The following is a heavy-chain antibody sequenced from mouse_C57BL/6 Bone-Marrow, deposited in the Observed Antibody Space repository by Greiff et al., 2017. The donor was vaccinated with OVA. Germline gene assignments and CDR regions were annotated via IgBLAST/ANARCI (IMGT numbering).Heavy chain of an antibody. J-gene: IGHJ2*01. Sequence: VQLQQSGADLARPCASVKMSCKASGYTFTSYTMHWVKQRPGQGLEWIGYINPSSGYTKYNQKFKDKATLTADKSSSTAYMQLSSLTSEDSAVYYCARLLGQGDWGQGTTLTVSS. V-gene: IGHV1-4*01. CDR1: GYTFTSYT. D-gene: IGHD4-1*01. CDR3: ARLLGQGD. CDR2: INPSSGYT.